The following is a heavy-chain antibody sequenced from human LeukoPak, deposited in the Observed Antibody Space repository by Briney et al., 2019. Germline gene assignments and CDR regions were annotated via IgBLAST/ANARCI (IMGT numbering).Heavy chain of an antibody. CDR1: GFTFSNFG. CDR3: AKDTRGYCSGGSCYSVYFDY. V-gene: IGHV3-23*01. Sequence: PGGSLRLSCAASGFTFSNFGMNWVRQAPGKGLEWVLAISGSGGSTYYADSVKGRFTISRDNSKNTLYLQMNSLRAEDTAVYYCAKDTRGYCSGGSCYSVYFDYWGQGTLVTVSS. J-gene: IGHJ4*02. CDR2: ISGSGGST. D-gene: IGHD2-15*01.